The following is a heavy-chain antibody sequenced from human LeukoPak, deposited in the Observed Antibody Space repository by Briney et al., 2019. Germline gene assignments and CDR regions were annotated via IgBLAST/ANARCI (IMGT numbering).Heavy chain of an antibody. D-gene: IGHD1-26*01. CDR1: GFTFSTYP. CDR3: ARDHGIFDY. V-gene: IGHV3-64*04. Sequence: GGSLRLSCSASGFTFSTYPMHWVRQAPGRGLEYVSAMTGNGGYKYYADSVKGRFTISRDNAKNSLYLQMNSLRDEDSAVYYCARDHGIFDYWGQGTLVTVSS. CDR2: MTGNGGYK. J-gene: IGHJ4*02.